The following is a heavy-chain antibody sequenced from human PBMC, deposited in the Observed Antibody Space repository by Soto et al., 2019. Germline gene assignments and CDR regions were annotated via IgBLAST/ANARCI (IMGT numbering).Heavy chain of an antibody. CDR1: GFTFSVYS. D-gene: IGHD6-19*01. V-gene: IGHV3-48*02. J-gene: IGHJ4*02. CDR3: ARSVEGHFDY. CDR2: ITSDTKTI. Sequence: EVQLVESGGDLVQRGGSLRLSCVASGFTFSVYSMNWVRQAPGTGLEWFAYITSDTKTIKYADSVKGRFTISRDNAKNSVYLQMNSQRDEDMAVYYCARSVEGHFDYWGQGTVVTVSS.